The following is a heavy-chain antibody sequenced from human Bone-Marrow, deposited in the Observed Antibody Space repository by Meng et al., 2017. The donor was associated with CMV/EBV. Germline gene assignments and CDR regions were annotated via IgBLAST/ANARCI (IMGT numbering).Heavy chain of an antibody. J-gene: IGHJ5*02. CDR2: ISSSGSTI. D-gene: IGHD2-15*01. CDR1: GFTFSSYE. CDR3: ARDYEFRGSPMPNWFDP. Sequence: GGSLRLSCAASGFTFSSYEMNWVRQAPGKGLEWVSYISSSGSTIYYADSVKGRFTISRDNAKNSLYLQMNSLRAEDTAVYYCARDYEFRGSPMPNWFDPWGQGTRVTGSS. V-gene: IGHV3-48*03.